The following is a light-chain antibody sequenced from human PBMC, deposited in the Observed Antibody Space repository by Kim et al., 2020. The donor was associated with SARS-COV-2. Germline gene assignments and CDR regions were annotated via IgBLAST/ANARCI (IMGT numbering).Light chain of an antibody. CDR3: SSYGGSNNLV. CDR1: SSDVGGYNY. J-gene: IGLJ2*01. CDR2: EVS. V-gene: IGLV2-8*01. Sequence: QSALTQPPSASGSPGQSVAISCTGTSSDVGGYNYVSWYQQHPGKAPQLMIYEVSKRPSGVPDRFSGSKSDNTASLTVSGLQAEDEADYYCSSYGGSNNLVFGGGTQLTVL.